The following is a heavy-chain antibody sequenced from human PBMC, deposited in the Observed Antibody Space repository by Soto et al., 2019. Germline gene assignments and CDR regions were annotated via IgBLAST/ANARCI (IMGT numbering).Heavy chain of an antibody. CDR2: INYDGGNR. Sequence: GGSLRLSCAASGFTFSSYAMSWVRQAPGKGLEWVSVINYDGGNRYYGDAAKGRFTISRDNSKSTLYLQMSSLRAEDTAVYYCARAFCTNGVCYYFFAYWGHGTLVTVS. D-gene: IGHD2-8*01. V-gene: IGHV3-23*01. CDR3: ARAFCTNGVCYYFFAY. CDR1: GFTFSSYA. J-gene: IGHJ4*01.